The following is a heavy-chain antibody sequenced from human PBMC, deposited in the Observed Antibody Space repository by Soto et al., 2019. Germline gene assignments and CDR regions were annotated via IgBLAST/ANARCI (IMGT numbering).Heavy chain of an antibody. CDR3: ARNRDFRRTYYYYYGMDV. V-gene: IGHV4-34*01. J-gene: IGHJ6*02. D-gene: IGHD3-3*01. Sequence: PSETLSLTCAVYGGSFSGYYWSWIRQPPGKGLEWIGEINHSGSTNYNPSLKSRVTISVDTSKNQFSLKLSSVTAADTAVYYCARNRDFRRTYYYYYGMDVWGQGTTVTVSS. CDR1: GGSFSGYY. CDR2: INHSGST.